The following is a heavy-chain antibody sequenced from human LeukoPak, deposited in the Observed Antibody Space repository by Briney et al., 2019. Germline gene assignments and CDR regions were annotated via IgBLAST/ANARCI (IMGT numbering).Heavy chain of an antibody. J-gene: IGHJ5*02. CDR3: ARGGLRVFSWFDP. D-gene: IGHD2/OR15-2a*01. CDR1: GGSISSSYY. V-gene: IGHV4-39*07. Sequence: PSETLSLTCTVSGGSISSSYYWGWIRQPPGKGLEWIGSIYYSGSTYYNPSLKSRVTISVDTSKNQFSLKLSSVTAADTAVYYCARGGLRVFSWFDPWGQGTLVTVSS. CDR2: IYYSGST.